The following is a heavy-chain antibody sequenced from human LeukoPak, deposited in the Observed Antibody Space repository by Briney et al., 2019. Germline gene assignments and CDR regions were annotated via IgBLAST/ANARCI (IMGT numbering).Heavy chain of an antibody. V-gene: IGHV1-2*02. CDR2: INPNSGGT. CDR1: GYTFTGYY. CDR3: ASPSGPYYDILTHYYYYGMDV. Sequence: ASVKVSCKASGYTFTGYYMHWVRQAPGQGLEWMGWINPNSGGTNYAQKFQGRVTMTRDTSISTAYMELSRLRSDDTAVYYCASPSGPYYDILTHYYYYGMDVWGQGTTVTVSS. D-gene: IGHD3-9*01. J-gene: IGHJ6*02.